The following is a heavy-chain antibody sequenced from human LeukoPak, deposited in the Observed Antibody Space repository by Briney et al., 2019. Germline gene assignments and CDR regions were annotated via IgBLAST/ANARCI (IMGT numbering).Heavy chain of an antibody. Sequence: PGGSLRLSCAASGFTFSSYTMNWVRQPPGKGLEWVSNIGTSSTTIYYADSVKGRFTISRDNAKNSLYLQMNSLRADDTAVYYCARAGYSSSSEDYWGQGTLVTVSS. CDR2: IGTSSTTI. CDR1: GFTFSSYT. D-gene: IGHD6-6*01. CDR3: ARAGYSSSSEDY. J-gene: IGHJ4*02. V-gene: IGHV3-48*01.